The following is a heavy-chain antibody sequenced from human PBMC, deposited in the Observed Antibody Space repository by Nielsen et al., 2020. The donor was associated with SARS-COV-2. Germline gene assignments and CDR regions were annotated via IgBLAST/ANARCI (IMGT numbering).Heavy chain of an antibody. D-gene: IGHD6-13*01. Sequence: GESLKISCTGSGFTFSSYGMTWFRQAPGKGLEWVANIKHDGSEKYYVDSVKGRFTISRDNAKSSLSLQMNGLTAEDTAVYYCAREFGSSWYFDFWGQGTLVTVSS. CDR1: GFTFSSYG. CDR3: AREFGSSWYFDF. CDR2: IKHDGSEK. J-gene: IGHJ4*02. V-gene: IGHV3-7*01.